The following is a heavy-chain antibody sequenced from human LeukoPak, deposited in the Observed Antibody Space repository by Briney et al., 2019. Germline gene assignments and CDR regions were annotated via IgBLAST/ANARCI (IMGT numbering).Heavy chain of an antibody. D-gene: IGHD3-10*02. J-gene: IGHJ6*04. CDR1: GFTFSRYE. CDR2: ISRSGRTI. Sequence: PGWSLRLSCASSGFTFSRYEMNWVRQAPGKGREWVSYISRSGRTIYYAESVNGRFTISRNNAKNSLYVQMNSRRAEDTAVYYCAELGITMIGGVWGKGTTVTISS. V-gene: IGHV3-48*03. CDR3: AELGITMIGGV.